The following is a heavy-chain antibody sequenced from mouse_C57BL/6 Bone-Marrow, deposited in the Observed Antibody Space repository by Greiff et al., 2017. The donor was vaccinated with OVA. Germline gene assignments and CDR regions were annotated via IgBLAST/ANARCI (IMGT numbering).Heavy chain of an antibody. Sequence: EVMLVESGEGLVKPGGSLKLSCAASGFTFSSYAMSWVRQTPEKRLEWVAYISSGGDYIYYADTVKGRFTISRDNARNTLYLQMSSLKSEDTAMYYCTREGWDRGYFDYWGQGTTLTVSS. V-gene: IGHV5-9-1*02. J-gene: IGHJ2*01. D-gene: IGHD4-1*01. CDR1: GFTFSSYA. CDR2: ISSGGDYI. CDR3: TREGWDRGYFDY.